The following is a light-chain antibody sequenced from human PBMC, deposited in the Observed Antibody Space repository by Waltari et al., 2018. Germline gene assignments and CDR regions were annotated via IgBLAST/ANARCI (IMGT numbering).Light chain of an antibody. V-gene: IGKV3-20*01. CDR2: GAS. Sequence: EVVLTQSPGTLSLSPGERATLSCRASQSVSSSYLAWYQQKLGQAPRLLMYGASSRATGIPDRFSGSGSGTDFTLTISRLEPEEFAVYYCQQYGSSSWTFGQGTKVEIK. CDR1: QSVSSSY. J-gene: IGKJ1*01. CDR3: QQYGSSSWT.